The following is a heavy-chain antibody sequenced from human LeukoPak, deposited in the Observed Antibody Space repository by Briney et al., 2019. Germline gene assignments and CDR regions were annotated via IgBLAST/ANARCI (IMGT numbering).Heavy chain of an antibody. J-gene: IGHJ6*02. V-gene: IGHV4-39*01. D-gene: IGHD3-22*01. CDR3: ARHEYDSSCYYYYFCYYYGMGV. Sequence: SETLSLTCTVSGGSITSSSYYWGWIRQPPGKGLVWLRNTNNGGRNYYNQFLRRRTTISVATSKTHFSLKLRPGTAADMAVYYCARHEYDSSCYYYYFCYYYGMGVWGQGTTVTVSS. CDR2: TNNGGRN. CDR1: GGSITSSSYY.